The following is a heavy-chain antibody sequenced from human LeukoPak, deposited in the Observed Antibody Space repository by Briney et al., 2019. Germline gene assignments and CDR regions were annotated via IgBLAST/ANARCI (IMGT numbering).Heavy chain of an antibody. CDR2: ISHDGSNK. J-gene: IGHJ5*02. CDR1: GFTFSGYV. Sequence: GGSLRLSCAASGFTFSGYVAHWVRQAPGKGLEWVAHISHDGSNKYYADSVKGRFTISRDNSKNTLYLQMNSLRAEDTAVYYCARETPLVRELNWFDPWGQGTLVTVSS. CDR3: ARETPLVRELNWFDP. D-gene: IGHD6-13*01. V-gene: IGHV3-30-3*01.